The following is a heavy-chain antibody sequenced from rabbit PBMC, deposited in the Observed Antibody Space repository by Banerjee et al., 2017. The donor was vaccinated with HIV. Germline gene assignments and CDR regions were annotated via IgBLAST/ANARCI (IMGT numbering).Heavy chain of an antibody. D-gene: IGHD6-1*01. V-gene: IGHV1S40*01. CDR3: VRVMGYVSYGNAGWLDL. CDR1: GFSFSSGYY. J-gene: IGHJ5*01. Sequence: QSLEESGGDLVQPEGSLTLTCKASGFSFSSGYYMCWVRQAPGKGLESIGCIYTGSGSTYYASWVNGRFTISSDNAQNTLYLQLTSLTAADTATYFCVRVMGYVSYGNAGWLDLWGPGTLVTVS. CDR2: IYTGSGST.